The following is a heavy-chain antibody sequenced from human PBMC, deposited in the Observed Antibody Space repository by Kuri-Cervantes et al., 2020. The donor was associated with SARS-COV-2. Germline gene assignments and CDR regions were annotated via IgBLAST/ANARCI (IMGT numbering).Heavy chain of an antibody. CDR2: INPDGGYT. CDR1: GFTFSGHW. V-gene: IGHV3-74*01. J-gene: IGHJ6*02. D-gene: IGHD6-13*01. Sequence: GESLKISCAASGFTFSGHWIHWVRQAPGKGLVRVSRINPDGGYTNNADSVKGRFTLSRDNAKNMLFLQMNSLRAEDTAVYYCARGGVIAAAGMSEGMDVWGQGTTVTVSS. CDR3: ARGGVIAAAGMSEGMDV.